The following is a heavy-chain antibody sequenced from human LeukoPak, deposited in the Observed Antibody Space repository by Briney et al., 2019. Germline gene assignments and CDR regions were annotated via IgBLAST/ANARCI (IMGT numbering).Heavy chain of an antibody. Sequence: GGSLRLSCAASGFTFINFAMNWVRQAPGKGLEWVSSISESGDDTAYADSVKGRFTISRDNSRNTLYLQMISLRAEDTAVYYCAKQFVDVWGQGTLVTVSS. J-gene: IGHJ5*02. CDR2: ISESGDDT. CDR1: GFTFINFA. D-gene: IGHD5-24*01. V-gene: IGHV3-23*01. CDR3: AKQFVDV.